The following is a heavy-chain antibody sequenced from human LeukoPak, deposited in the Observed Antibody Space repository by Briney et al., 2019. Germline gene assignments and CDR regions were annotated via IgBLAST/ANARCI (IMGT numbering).Heavy chain of an antibody. Sequence: GGSLRLSCAASGFTITFYWMSWVRQAPGKGLEWVANINQVASEKNYVDSGKGRFTISRDNAKNSLYLQMNSVRAEDTAMYYCVRDGGYYGPDSWGQGALVSVSS. CDR1: GFTITFYW. J-gene: IGHJ4*02. V-gene: IGHV3-7*04. D-gene: IGHD3-10*01. CDR3: VRDGGYYGPDS. CDR2: INQVASEK.